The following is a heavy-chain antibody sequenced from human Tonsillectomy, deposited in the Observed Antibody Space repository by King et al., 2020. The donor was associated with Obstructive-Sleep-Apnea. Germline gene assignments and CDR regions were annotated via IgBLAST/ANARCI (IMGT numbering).Heavy chain of an antibody. V-gene: IGHV4-59*01. J-gene: IGHJ3*02. D-gene: IGHD6-19*01. CDR2: IYYSGST. Sequence: VQLQESGPGLVKPSETLSLTCTVSGGSISSYYWSWIRQPPGKGLEWIGYIYYSGSTNYNPSLKSRATISVDTSKNQFSLKLSSVTAADTAVYYCATFSVAFDIWGQGTMVTVSS. CDR3: ATFSVAFDI. CDR1: GGSISSYY.